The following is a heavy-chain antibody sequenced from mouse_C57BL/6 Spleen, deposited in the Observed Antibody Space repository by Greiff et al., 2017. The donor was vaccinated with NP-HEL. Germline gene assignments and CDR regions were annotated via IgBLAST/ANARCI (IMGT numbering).Heavy chain of an antibody. Sequence: QVQLQQPGAELVRPGSSVKLSCKASGYTFTSYWMHWVKQRPIQGLEWIGNIDPSDSETHYNQKFKDKATLTVDKSSSTAYMQLSSLTSEDSAVYYCARFDGYSPGYWGQGTSVTVSS. CDR2: IDPSDSET. CDR1: GYTFTSYW. J-gene: IGHJ4*01. CDR3: ARFDGYSPGY. D-gene: IGHD2-3*01. V-gene: IGHV1-52*01.